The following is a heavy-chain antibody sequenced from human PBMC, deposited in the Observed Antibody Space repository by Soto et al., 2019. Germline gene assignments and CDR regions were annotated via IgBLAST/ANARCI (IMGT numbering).Heavy chain of an antibody. CDR3: ANWGDYSSGSTDC. CDR2: ISSSSSTI. J-gene: IGHJ4*02. V-gene: IGHV3-48*01. CDR1: GFTFSSYS. D-gene: IGHD6-19*01. Sequence: EVQLVESGGGLVQPGGSLRLSCADSGFTFSSYSMNWVHQAPGKGLEWVSYISSSSSTIYYADSVKGRFTISRDNAKNSLYRQMNSLRAEDTAVYDCANWGDYSSGSTDCWGQGTLVTVSS.